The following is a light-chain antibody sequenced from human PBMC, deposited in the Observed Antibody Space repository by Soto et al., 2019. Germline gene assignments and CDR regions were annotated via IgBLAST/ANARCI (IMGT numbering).Light chain of an antibody. CDR2: DAS. V-gene: IGKV1-39*01. CDR3: QQSYNTPLT. CDR1: QTFGTY. J-gene: IGKJ1*01. Sequence: IEGTQSPSSLAASLGDRVTITCRASQTFGTYVNWYRQKSGAAPELLIYDASTLQSGVPSRFRGGASGTDFTLTISSLQLDDFATYYCQQSYNTPLTFGQGTKVEIK.